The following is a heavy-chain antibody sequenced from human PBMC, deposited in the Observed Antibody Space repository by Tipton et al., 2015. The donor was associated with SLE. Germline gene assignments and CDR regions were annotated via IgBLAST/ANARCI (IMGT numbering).Heavy chain of an antibody. CDR3: ARDISSWFDAFDI. D-gene: IGHD6-13*01. V-gene: IGHV4-4*02. CDR1: GGSISRNNW. Sequence: TLSLTCAVFGGSISRNNWWSWVRQPPGKGLEWIGYIYYSGSTYYNPSLKSRVTISVDTSKNQFSLKLSSVTAADTAVYYCARDISSWFDAFDIWGQGTMVTVSS. J-gene: IGHJ3*02. CDR2: IYYSGST.